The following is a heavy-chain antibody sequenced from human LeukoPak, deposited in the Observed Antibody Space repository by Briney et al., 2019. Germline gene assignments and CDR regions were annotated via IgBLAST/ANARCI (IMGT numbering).Heavy chain of an antibody. J-gene: IGHJ6*02. Sequence: SETLSLTCTVSGASISVTNYYWSWIRQPPGKGLEWIGYIYYSGSTNYNPSLKSRVTISVDTSKNQFSLKLSSVTAADTAVYYCARGRRTMVRGVPPYYYYYGMDVWGQGTTVTVSS. CDR3: ARGRRTMVRGVPPYYYYYGMDV. V-gene: IGHV4-61*05. CDR2: IYYSGST. D-gene: IGHD3-10*01. CDR1: GASISVTNYY.